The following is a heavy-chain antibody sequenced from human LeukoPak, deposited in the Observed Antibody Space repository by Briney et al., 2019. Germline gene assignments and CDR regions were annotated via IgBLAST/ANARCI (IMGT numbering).Heavy chain of an antibody. D-gene: IGHD3-22*01. Sequence: GGSLRLSCAASGFTFSSYGMSWVRQAPGKGLEWVSAISGSGGSTYYADSVKGRFTISRDNSKNTLYLQMNSLRAEDTAVYYCAGYYDSSGPRVSYWYFDLWGRGTLVTVSS. V-gene: IGHV3-23*01. CDR3: AGYYDSSGPRVSYWYFDL. J-gene: IGHJ2*01. CDR1: GFTFSSYG. CDR2: ISGSGGST.